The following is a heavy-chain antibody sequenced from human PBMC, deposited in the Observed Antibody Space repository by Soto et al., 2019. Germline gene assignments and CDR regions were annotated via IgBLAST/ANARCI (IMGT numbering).Heavy chain of an antibody. V-gene: IGHV1-69*13. CDR3: ASVLGGYSSSSLDYYYYGMDV. CDR1: GGTFSSYA. CDR2: TIPIFGTA. D-gene: IGHD6-6*01. Sequence: SVKVSCKASGGTFSSYAISWVRQAPGQGLEWMGGTIPIFGTANYAQKFQGRVTITADESTSTAYMELSSLRSEDTAVYYCASVLGGYSSSSLDYYYYGMDVWGQGTTVTVSS. J-gene: IGHJ6*02.